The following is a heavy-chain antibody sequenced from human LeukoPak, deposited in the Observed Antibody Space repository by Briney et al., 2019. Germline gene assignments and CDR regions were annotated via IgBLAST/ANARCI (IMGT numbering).Heavy chain of an antibody. V-gene: IGHV4-39*07. CDR2: IYYRGST. CDR3: ARAIRRYYFDY. J-gene: IGHJ4*02. Sequence: SETLSLTCTVSGGSISSSSYYWGWIRQPPGKGLEWIGSIYYRGSTYYNPSLKSRVTISVDTSKNQFSLKLSSVTAADTAVYYCARAIRRYYFDYWGQGTLVTVSS. CDR1: GGSISSSSYY.